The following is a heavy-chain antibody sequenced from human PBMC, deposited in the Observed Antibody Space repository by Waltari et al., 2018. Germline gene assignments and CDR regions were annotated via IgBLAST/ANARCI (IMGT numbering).Heavy chain of an antibody. CDR1: GFSVSSYA. D-gene: IGHD3-10*01. CDR3: AKGLGDRYFDL. Sequence: EMQLLESGGGLARPRGSLRLSCAASGFSVSSYAMSWVRQAPGKGLEWVSSKSGGSGITSYAASVKGRLTIARDNSKNTLYLQMNSLRDEDAALYYCAKGLGDRYFDLWGRGTLVTVSS. V-gene: IGHV3-23*01. J-gene: IGHJ2*01. CDR2: KSGGSGIT.